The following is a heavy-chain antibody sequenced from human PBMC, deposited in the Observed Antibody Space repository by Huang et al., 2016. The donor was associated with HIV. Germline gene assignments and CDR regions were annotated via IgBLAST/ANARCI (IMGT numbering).Heavy chain of an antibody. J-gene: IGHJ6*02. V-gene: IGHV4-39*01. Sequence: QLQLQESGPGLVKPSETLSLTCTVSGVSISNSRYYWGWIRQPPGKGLEYIGSIYYSGSTYDNPTLKGRITMSIDSSKNQFSRKLTSVTAADTAVYYCSRQDEKGYCAGDCSNHYYFGLDVWGHGTTVTVS. CDR1: GVSISNSRYY. D-gene: IGHD2-21*02. CDR2: IYYSGST. CDR3: SRQDEKGYCAGDCSNHYYFGLDV.